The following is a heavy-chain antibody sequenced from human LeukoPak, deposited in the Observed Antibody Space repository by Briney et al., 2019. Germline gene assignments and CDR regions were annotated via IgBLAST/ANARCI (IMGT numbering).Heavy chain of an antibody. J-gene: IGHJ6*02. CDR3: ARAHIVVVTAGYYYYYGMDV. Sequence: SVKLSCNASGRTFNSYAISWVRQAPGQGLEWMGRIIPILGIANHAQKFQRRVTITAEKSTSTAYMELSSLRSEDTAVYYCARAHIVVVTAGYYYYYGMDVWGQGTTVTVSS. D-gene: IGHD2-21*02. V-gene: IGHV1-69*04. CDR2: IIPILGIA. CDR1: GRTFNSYA.